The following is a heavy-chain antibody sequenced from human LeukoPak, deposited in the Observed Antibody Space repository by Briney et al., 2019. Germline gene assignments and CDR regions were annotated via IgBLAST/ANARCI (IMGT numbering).Heavy chain of an antibody. CDR3: ARDGAEMASITFAFDM. D-gene: IGHD5-24*01. CDR2: IYSGGST. Sequence: GGSLRLSCAASGFTVSSNYMSWVRQAPGKGLEWVSVIYSGGSTYHADSVKGRFTISRDNSKNTLYLQMNSLRAEDTAVYYCARDGAEMASITFAFDMWGQGTLVTVSS. V-gene: IGHV3-53*01. J-gene: IGHJ3*02. CDR1: GFTVSSNY.